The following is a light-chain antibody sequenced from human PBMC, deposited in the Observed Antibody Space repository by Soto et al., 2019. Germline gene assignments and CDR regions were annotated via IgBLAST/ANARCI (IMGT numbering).Light chain of an antibody. J-gene: IGLJ2*01. V-gene: IGLV2-23*02. CDR1: SSDVGGYDF. CDR3: CSYAGRTTLV. Sequence: QSALTQPASVSGSPGQSITISCTGTSSDVGGYDFVSWYQHHPGKAPKLIIYQVTQRPSGVSPRFSASKSGNTASLTISGLQTEDDADYYCCSYAGRTTLVLGGGTKLTVL. CDR2: QVT.